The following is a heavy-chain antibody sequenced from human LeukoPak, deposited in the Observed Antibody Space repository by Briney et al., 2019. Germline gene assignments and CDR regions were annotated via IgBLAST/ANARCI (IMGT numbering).Heavy chain of an antibody. CDR1: GFTFDNYA. D-gene: IGHD6-19*01. V-gene: IGHV4-59*12. CDR2: IYSSGTT. Sequence: PGGSLRLSCAASGFTFDNYAMNWVRQPPGKGLEWIGNIYSSGTTYYNPSLQSRVTISVDTSKNQFSLMMTSVTAADTAVYYCARERDVSIGWYAEDYWGQGTVVTVSS. J-gene: IGHJ4*02. CDR3: ARERDVSIGWYAEDY.